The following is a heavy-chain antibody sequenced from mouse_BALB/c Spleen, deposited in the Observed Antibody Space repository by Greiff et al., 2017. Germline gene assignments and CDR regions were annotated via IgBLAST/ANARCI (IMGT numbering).Heavy chain of an antibody. Sequence: VQLVESGAELVRPGTSVKVSCKASGYAFTNYLIEWVKQRPGQGLEWIGWINPGSGGTNYNEKFKGKATLTADKSYSTAYMQLSSLTSDDSAVYFCARRGLGLFDYWGQGTTLTVSS. CDR3: ARRGLGLFDY. CDR2: INPGSGGT. D-gene: IGHD3-1*01. V-gene: IGHV1-54*01. J-gene: IGHJ2*01. CDR1: GYAFTNYL.